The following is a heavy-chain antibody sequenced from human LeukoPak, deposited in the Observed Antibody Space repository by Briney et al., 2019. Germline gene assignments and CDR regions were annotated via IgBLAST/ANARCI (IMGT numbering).Heavy chain of an antibody. J-gene: IGHJ4*02. V-gene: IGHV3-11*04. Sequence: GGSLRLSCAASGFTFSDYYMSWIRQAPGKGLEWISYISSGGSTIYYADSVRGQFTISRDNAKNSLYLQMNSLRAEDTAVYYCARETYDYVWGSYLVDYWGQGTLVTVSS. CDR3: ARETYDYVWGSYLVDY. CDR1: GFTFSDYY. D-gene: IGHD3-16*02. CDR2: ISSGGSTI.